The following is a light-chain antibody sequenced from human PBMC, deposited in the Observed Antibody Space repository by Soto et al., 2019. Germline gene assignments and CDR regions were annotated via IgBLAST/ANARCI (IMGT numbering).Light chain of an antibody. J-gene: IGKJ4*01. CDR3: QQRSSWPLT. Sequence: EIVLTQSPATLSLSPGERATLSCRASQSVSNYLAWYQQRRGQAPRLLIYDASNRATGIPARFSGSGSGTDFSPTISSLEPEDFAVYYCQQRSSWPLTFGGGTKVDIK. CDR1: QSVSNY. V-gene: IGKV3-11*01. CDR2: DAS.